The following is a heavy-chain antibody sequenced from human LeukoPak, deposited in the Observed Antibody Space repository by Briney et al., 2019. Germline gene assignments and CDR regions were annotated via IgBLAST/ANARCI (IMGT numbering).Heavy chain of an antibody. J-gene: IGHJ4*02. V-gene: IGHV4-61*01. CDR2: IYYSGST. Sequence: PSETLSLTCTVSGGSVNSGSYYWNWIRQPPGKGLEWIGYIYYSGSTNYNPSLKSRVTISVDTSKNQFSLKLSSVTAADTAVYYCATGPDYYNSSSYYPHYWGQGTLVTVSS. D-gene: IGHD3-22*01. CDR3: ATGPDYYNSSSYYPHY. CDR1: GGSVNSGSYY.